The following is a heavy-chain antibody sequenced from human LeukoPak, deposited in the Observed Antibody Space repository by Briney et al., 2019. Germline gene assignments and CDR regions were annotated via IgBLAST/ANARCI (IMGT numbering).Heavy chain of an antibody. CDR3: ARDKRYAFDN. CDR2: ISAYSGDT. CDR1: GYXFTSHG. D-gene: IGHD3-9*01. Sequence: WASVKVSCKTAGYXFTSHGISWVRQAPGQGLEWMGWISAYSGDTKYAQKFQGRVTMTTETSTSTAYMELRRLTFDDTAVYYCARDKRYAFDNWGQGTLVTVSS. J-gene: IGHJ5*02. V-gene: IGHV1-18*01.